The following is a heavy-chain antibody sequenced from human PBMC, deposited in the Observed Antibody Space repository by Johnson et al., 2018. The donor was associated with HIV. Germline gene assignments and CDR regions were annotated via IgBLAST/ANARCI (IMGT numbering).Heavy chain of an antibody. CDR3: ARGGSYLTLDDAFDI. V-gene: IGHV3-11*04. CDR2: ISSSGSTI. D-gene: IGHD1-26*01. CDR1: GFTFSDYY. J-gene: IGHJ3*02. Sequence: QVQLVESGGGLVQPGRSLRLSCAASGFTFSDYYMNWIRQAPGKGLDWVSYISSSGSTIYYADSVKGRFTISRDNAKNSLYLQMNSLRAEDTAVYYCARGGSYLTLDDAFDIWGQGTMVTVSS.